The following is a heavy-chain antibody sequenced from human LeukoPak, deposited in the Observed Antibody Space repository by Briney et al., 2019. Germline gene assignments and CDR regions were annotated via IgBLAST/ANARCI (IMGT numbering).Heavy chain of an antibody. D-gene: IGHD6-19*01. CDR2: IWYDGSNK. CDR1: GFTFSSYG. J-gene: IGHJ6*02. CDR3: ARDSHSSGWYGVNYYYYHGMDV. V-gene: IGHV3-33*01. Sequence: GGSLRLSCAASGFTFSSYGMHWVRQAPGKGLEWVAVIWYDGSNKYYADSVKGRFTISRDNSKNTLYLQMNSLRAEDTAVYYCARDSHSSGWYGVNYYYYHGMDVWGQGTTVTVSS.